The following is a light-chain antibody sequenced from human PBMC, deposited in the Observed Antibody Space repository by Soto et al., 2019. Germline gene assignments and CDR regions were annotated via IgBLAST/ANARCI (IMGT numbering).Light chain of an antibody. CDR1: QSVSSY. CDR2: DAS. V-gene: IGKV3-11*01. CDR3: QHYNNWPFT. J-gene: IGKJ2*01. Sequence: EIVLTQSPVTLSLSPGERATLSCRASQSVSSYLAWYQQKPGQAPRLLIYDASNRATGIPARFSGSGSGTDFTLTIDNLEPEDFAVYYCQHYNNWPFTFGQGTKVDIK.